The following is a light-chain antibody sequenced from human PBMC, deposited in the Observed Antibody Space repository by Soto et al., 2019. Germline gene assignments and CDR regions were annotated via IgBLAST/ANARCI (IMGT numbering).Light chain of an antibody. CDR3: QSYDSTLSARYV. CDR2: GNI. Sequence: VLTQPPSVSGAPGQRVTISCTGSSSNIGAGYDVHWYQQRPGTAPKLLIFGNINRPSGVPDRFSGSKSGTSASLAITGLQAEDEGDYYCQSYDSTLSARYVFGTGTKVPS. V-gene: IGLV1-40*01. CDR1: SSNIGAGYD. J-gene: IGLJ1*01.